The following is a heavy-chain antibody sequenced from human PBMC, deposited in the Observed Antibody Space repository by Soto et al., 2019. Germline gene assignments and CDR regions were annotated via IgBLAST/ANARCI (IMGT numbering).Heavy chain of an antibody. Sequence: GRSLRLSCAASGFTFSSYAMHWVSQAPGKGLEWVAVISYDGSNKYYADSVKGRFTISRDNSKNTLYLQMNSLRAEDTAVYYCARDDFRYYYYYGMDVWGQGTTVTVSS. CDR1: GFTFSSYA. CDR3: ARDDFRYYYYYGMDV. J-gene: IGHJ6*02. CDR2: ISYDGSNK. V-gene: IGHV3-30-3*01. D-gene: IGHD2-21*02.